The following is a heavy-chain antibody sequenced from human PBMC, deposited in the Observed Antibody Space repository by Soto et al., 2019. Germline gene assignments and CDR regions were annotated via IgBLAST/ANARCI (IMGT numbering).Heavy chain of an antibody. Sequence: PGGSLRLSCAASGFTFDDYTMHWVRQAPGKGLEWVSLISWDGGSTYYADSVKGRFTISRDNGKNSLYLQMNSLRTEDTALYYCAKDQGIAAAGAPDAFDIWGQGTMVTVSS. CDR1: GFTFDDYT. D-gene: IGHD6-13*01. CDR3: AKDQGIAAAGAPDAFDI. J-gene: IGHJ3*02. CDR2: ISWDGGST. V-gene: IGHV3-43*01.